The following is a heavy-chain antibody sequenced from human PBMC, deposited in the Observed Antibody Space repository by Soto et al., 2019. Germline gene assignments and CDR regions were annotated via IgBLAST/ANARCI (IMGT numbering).Heavy chain of an antibody. CDR2: ISSSGSTI. V-gene: IGHV3-11*01. CDR3: ARAPESHDAFDI. CDR1: GFTFSDYY. J-gene: IGHJ3*02. Sequence: GGSLRFSCAASGFTFSDYYMSWIRQAPGKGLEWVSYISSSGSTIYYADSVKGRFTISRDNAKNSLYLQMNSLRAEDTAVYYCARAPESHDAFDIWGQGTMVTVSS.